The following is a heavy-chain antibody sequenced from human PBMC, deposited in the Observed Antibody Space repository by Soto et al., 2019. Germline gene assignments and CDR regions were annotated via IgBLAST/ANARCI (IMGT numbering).Heavy chain of an antibody. J-gene: IGHJ4*02. Sequence: GGSLRLSCAASGFTVDTNYMTWVRQAPGKGLECVSFIYDGGGTYHADSVKGRFTISSHNSKNTLYLQMNSLRAEDTAVYYCARHGYNYGGGYFDYWGQGTLVTVSS. CDR2: IYDGGGT. D-gene: IGHD5-18*01. V-gene: IGHV3-66*04. CDR3: ARHGYNYGGGYFDY. CDR1: GFTVDTNY.